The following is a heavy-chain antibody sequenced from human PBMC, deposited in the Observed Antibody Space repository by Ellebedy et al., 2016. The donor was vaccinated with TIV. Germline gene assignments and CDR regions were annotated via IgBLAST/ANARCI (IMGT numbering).Heavy chain of an antibody. CDR2: ISGSGKTT. CDR3: ARVRSVYHYMDF. Sequence: GESLKISCAASEFTFSSYSMNWVRQSPGKWLEWVSYISGSGKTTYYTDSVKGRFTISRDNAKNSLYLHMNSLRAEDTAMYYCARVRSVYHYMDFWGKGTMVTVSS. J-gene: IGHJ6*03. CDR1: EFTFSSYS. V-gene: IGHV3-48*04. D-gene: IGHD2-8*01.